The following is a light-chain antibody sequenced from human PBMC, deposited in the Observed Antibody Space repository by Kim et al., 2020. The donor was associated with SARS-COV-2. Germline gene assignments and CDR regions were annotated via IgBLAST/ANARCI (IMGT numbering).Light chain of an antibody. Sequence: PGKTARLSCGGNSIGSKSVHWYQQQSGQAPVLVISYDSDRPSGIPERFSGSNSGNTATLIISRVEAGDEADYYCQVWDSSSDHRVVFGGGTQLTVL. CDR1: SIGSKS. CDR2: YDS. V-gene: IGLV3-21*04. J-gene: IGLJ2*01. CDR3: QVWDSSSDHRVV.